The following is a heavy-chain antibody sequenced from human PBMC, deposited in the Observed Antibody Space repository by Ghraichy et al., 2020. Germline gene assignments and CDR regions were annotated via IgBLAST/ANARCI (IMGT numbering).Heavy chain of an antibody. CDR1: GDSVSSNSAA. D-gene: IGHD6-19*01. CDR3: ARDGMYSSGWYSAYYYYGMDV. CDR2: TYYRSKWYN. J-gene: IGHJ6*02. V-gene: IGHV6-1*01. Sequence: LSLTCAISGDSVSSNSAAWNWIRQSPSRGLEWLGRTYYRSKWYNDYAVSVKSRITINPDTSKNQFSLQLNSVTPEDTAVYYCARDGMYSSGWYSAYYYYGMDVWGQGTTVTVSS.